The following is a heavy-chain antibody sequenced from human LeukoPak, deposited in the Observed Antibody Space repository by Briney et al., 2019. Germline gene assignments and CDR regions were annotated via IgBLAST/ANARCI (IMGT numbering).Heavy chain of an antibody. CDR3: AKESGITIFGVVIGGQGYYFDY. D-gene: IGHD3-3*01. Sequence: GRSLRLSCAASGFTFSSYGMHWVRQAPGKGLEWVAVIWYDGSNKYYADSVKGRFTISRDNSKNTLYLQMNSLRAEDTAVYYCAKESGITIFGVVIGGQGYYFDYWGQGTLVTVSS. V-gene: IGHV3-33*06. CDR1: GFTFSSYG. J-gene: IGHJ4*02. CDR2: IWYDGSNK.